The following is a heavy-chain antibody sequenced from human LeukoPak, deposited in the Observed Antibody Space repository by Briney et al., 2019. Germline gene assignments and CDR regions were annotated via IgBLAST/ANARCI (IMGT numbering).Heavy chain of an antibody. CDR2: ISYDGSNE. CDR1: GFTFSGYA. Sequence: PGGSLRLSCAASGFTFSGYAMHWVRQAPGKGLEWVAVISYDGSNEYYADSVKGRFTISRDNSKNTLYLQMNSTRVEHTAVYYCARVGYYASGPFSYFDYWGQGTLVTVSS. J-gene: IGHJ4*02. V-gene: IGHV3-30-3*01. CDR3: ARVGYYASGPFSYFDY. D-gene: IGHD3-10*01.